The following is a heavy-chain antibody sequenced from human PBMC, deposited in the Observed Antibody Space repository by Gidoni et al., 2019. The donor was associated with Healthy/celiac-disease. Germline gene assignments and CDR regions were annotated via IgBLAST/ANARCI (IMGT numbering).Heavy chain of an antibody. V-gene: IGHV1-69*01. Sequence: QVQLVQSGAEVKKPGSSVKVSCQASGGTFSSYAISWVRQAPGQGREWMGGIIPIFGTANYAQKFQGRVTITADESTSTAYMELSSLRSEDTAVYYCASRYGSGTYYYYGMDVWGQGTTVTVSS. CDR3: ASRYGSGTYYYYGMDV. D-gene: IGHD3-10*01. J-gene: IGHJ6*02. CDR2: IIPIFGTA. CDR1: GGTFSSYA.